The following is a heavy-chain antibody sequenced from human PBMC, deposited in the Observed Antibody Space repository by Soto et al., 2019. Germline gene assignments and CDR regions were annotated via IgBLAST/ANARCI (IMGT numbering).Heavy chain of an antibody. CDR2: IYYSGRT. J-gene: IGHJ4*02. Sequence: KASETLSLTCIVSGESISSSSYYWGWIRQPPGKGWEWIGSIYYSGRTYYNPSFKSRVTISIDTSKNQFSLKLSSVTATHTAVYYCARQRTTVVTQAYFDHWGQGALVTVSS. D-gene: IGHD2-21*02. CDR1: GESISSSSYY. CDR3: ARQRTTVVTQAYFDH. V-gene: IGHV4-39*01.